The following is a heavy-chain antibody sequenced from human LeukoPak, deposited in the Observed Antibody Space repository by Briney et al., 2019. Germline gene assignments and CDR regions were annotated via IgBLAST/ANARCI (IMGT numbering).Heavy chain of an antibody. J-gene: IGHJ3*02. V-gene: IGHV4-59*08. CDR3: ARHPARGQQGYAFDI. CDR2: FFYGANT. Sequence: SETLSLTCTVSGGSISNYYWSWIRQPPGKGLEWIGYFFYGANTNYNPSLKSRVTISVDTSENQFSLKLTSVTAADTAFYYCARHPARGQQGYAFDIWGQGTMVTVSS. CDR1: GGSISNYY. D-gene: IGHD6-13*01.